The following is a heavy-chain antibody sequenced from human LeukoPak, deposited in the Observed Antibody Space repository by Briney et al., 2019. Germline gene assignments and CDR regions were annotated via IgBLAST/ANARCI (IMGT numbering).Heavy chain of an antibody. CDR3: ARGFGFLEWLLEGYYYYGLDV. Sequence: SETLSLTCAVYGGSFSAYYWSWIRQPPGKGLEWIGEINHSGSTNYNPSLKSRVTISVDTSKNQISLKLSSVTAADTAVYYCARGFGFLEWLLEGYYYYGLDVWGPGATVTVSS. CDR1: GGSFSAYY. J-gene: IGHJ6*02. V-gene: IGHV4-34*01. CDR2: INHSGST. D-gene: IGHD3-3*01.